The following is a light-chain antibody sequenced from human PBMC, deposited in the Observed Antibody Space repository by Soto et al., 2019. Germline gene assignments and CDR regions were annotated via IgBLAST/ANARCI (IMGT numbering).Light chain of an antibody. CDR2: DVS. Sequence: QSALTQPRSVSGSPGQSVTISCTGTSSDVGGYNFVSWYQQYPGKAPKLMIYDVSRRPSGVPDRFSGSKSGNTASLSISGRQAEDEADYYCCSYAGTYSYVFGTGTKVTVL. CDR1: SSDVGGYNF. V-gene: IGLV2-11*01. CDR3: CSYAGTYSYV. J-gene: IGLJ1*01.